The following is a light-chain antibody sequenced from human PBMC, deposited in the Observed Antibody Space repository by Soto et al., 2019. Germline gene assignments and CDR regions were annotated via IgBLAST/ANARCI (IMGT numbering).Light chain of an antibody. CDR3: QQYDTSPRT. V-gene: IGKV3-20*01. CDR2: GAS. CDR1: QSVSSNY. J-gene: IGKJ1*01. Sequence: EIVLTQSPGTLSLSPGERATLSCRASQSVSSNYLAWYQQKRGQAPRLLIYGASSRATDIPTRFSGSGSGTDFTLTISRLEPEDFAVNYCQQYDTSPRTFGQGTKVEI.